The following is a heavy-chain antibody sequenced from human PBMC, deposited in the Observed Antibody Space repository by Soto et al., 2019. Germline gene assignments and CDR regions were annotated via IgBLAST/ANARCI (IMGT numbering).Heavy chain of an antibody. CDR2: ISTYSGDT. CDR1: GYTFFTYD. J-gene: IGHJ4*02. D-gene: IGHD3-22*01. Sequence: ASVKVSCKASGYTFFTYDISWVRQAPGQGLEWMGWISTYSGDTKYAQKFQGRVTMTTDTSTTTAYLELRSLRSDDTAVYYCAKSGLFDSSGYHHPHFDSWGPGALVTVSS. CDR3: AKSGLFDSSGYHHPHFDS. V-gene: IGHV1-18*01.